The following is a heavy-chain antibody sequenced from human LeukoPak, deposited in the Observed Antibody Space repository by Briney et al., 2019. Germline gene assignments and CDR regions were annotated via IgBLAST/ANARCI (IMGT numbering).Heavy chain of an antibody. CDR1: GGSISSSNW. V-gene: IGHV4-4*02. CDR3: ARTGGYYGSGGYRH. J-gene: IGHJ4*02. D-gene: IGHD3-10*01. CDR2: IYHSGST. Sequence: SETLSLTCAVSGGSISSSNWWSWVRQPPGKGLEWIGEIYHSGSTNYNPSLKSRVTISVDKSKNQFSLKLSSVTAADTAVYYCARTGGYYGSGGYRHWGQGTLVTVSS.